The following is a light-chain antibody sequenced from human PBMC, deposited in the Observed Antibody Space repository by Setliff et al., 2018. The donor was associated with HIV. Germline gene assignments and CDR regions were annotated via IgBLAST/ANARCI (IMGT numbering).Light chain of an antibody. CDR3: SSYTSSREV. J-gene: IGLJ1*01. Sequence: SALAQPASVSGSPGQSITISCTGTSSDVGGYNYVSWYQQHPGKAPKLMIYDVSKRPSGVSNRFSGSKSGNTASLTISGLQAEDEADYYCSSYTSSREVFGTGTKVTVL. CDR2: DVS. V-gene: IGLV2-14*01. CDR1: SSDVGGYNY.